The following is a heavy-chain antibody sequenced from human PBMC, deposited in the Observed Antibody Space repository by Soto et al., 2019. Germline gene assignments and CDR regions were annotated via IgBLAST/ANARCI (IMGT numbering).Heavy chain of an antibody. V-gene: IGHV1-2*02. CDR3: AKDPNVVVVPAGTGGMDV. CDR2: INPNSGGT. D-gene: IGHD2-2*01. Sequence: SVEVARKASGETLNRKLMSWVGPGPGQELEWMGWINPNSGGTNYAQKFQGRVTMTRVTSISTAYMELSSLRSDDTALYYCAKDPNVVVVPAGTGGMDVWGQGTTVTVSS. J-gene: IGHJ6*02. CDR1: GETLNRKL.